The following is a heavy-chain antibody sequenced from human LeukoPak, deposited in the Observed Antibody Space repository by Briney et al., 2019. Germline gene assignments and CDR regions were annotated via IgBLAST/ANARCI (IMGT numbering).Heavy chain of an antibody. Sequence: GGSLRPSCAATGFTFSSYAMSWVRQAPGKGLEWVSTISGSGGSTDYADSVKGRLTISRDNSKNTLYLQMNSLRVEDTAVYYCAETMYFYDSSGYYYFQHWGQGTLVTVSS. CDR2: ISGSGGST. J-gene: IGHJ1*01. CDR3: AETMYFYDSSGYYYFQH. V-gene: IGHV3-23*01. CDR1: GFTFSSYA. D-gene: IGHD3-22*01.